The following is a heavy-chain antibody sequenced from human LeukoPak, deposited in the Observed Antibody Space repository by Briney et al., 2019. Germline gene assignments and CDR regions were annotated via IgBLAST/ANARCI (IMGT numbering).Heavy chain of an antibody. D-gene: IGHD3-22*01. CDR3: ARGHLPIWYDSSGSLYYFDY. Sequence: ASVKVSCKASGYTFTSYYMHWVRQAPGQGLEWMGIINPSGGSTSYAQKFRGRVTMTRDTSTSTVYMELSSLRSEDTAVYYCARGHLPIWYDSSGSLYYFDYWGQGTLVTVSS. J-gene: IGHJ4*02. V-gene: IGHV1-46*01. CDR2: INPSGGST. CDR1: GYTFTSYY.